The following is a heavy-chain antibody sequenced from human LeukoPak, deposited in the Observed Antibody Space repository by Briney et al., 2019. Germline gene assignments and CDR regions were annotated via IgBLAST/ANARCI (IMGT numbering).Heavy chain of an antibody. Sequence: PGGSLRLSCAASGFTFSSYAMSWVRQAPGKGLEWVSAISSSDDGTYHAGSVKGRFTISRDNSKNTLYLQMNSLRAEDTAVYYCGKDTAISWWYFDLWGRGTLVTVSS. CDR3: GKDTAISWWYFDL. D-gene: IGHD5-18*01. V-gene: IGHV3-23*01. CDR1: GFTFSSYA. J-gene: IGHJ2*01. CDR2: ISSSDDGT.